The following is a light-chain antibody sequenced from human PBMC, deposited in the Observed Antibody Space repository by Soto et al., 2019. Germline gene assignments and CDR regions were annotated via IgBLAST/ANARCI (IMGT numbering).Light chain of an antibody. J-gene: IGLJ2*01. CDR3: GTWDSSLSVVV. CDR1: SSNTGADYD. Sequence: QSVLTQPPSVSGAPGQRVTISCTGSSSNTGADYDVHWYQHLPGSAPKLLIYDNNKRPSGIPDRFSGSKSGTSATLGITGLQTGDEADYYCGTWDSSLSVVVFGGGTKLTVL. CDR2: DNN. V-gene: IGLV1-51*01.